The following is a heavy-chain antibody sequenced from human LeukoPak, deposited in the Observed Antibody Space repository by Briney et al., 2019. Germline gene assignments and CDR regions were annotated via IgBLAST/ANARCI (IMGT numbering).Heavy chain of an antibody. D-gene: IGHD2-2*01. V-gene: IGHV4-34*01. J-gene: IGHJ6*04. CDR3: ARTVLRPSRRDIVVVPAQTPGRTYYYGMDV. Sequence: PSETLSLTCAVYGGSFSGYYWSWIRQPPGKGLEWIGEINHSGSTNYNPSLKSRVTISVDTSKNQFSLKLSSVTAADTAVYYCARTVLRPSRRDIVVVPAQTPGRTYYYGMDVWGKGTTVTVSS. CDR1: GGSFSGYY. CDR2: INHSGST.